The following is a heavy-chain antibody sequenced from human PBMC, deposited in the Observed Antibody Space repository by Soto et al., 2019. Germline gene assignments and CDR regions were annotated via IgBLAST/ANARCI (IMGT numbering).Heavy chain of an antibody. D-gene: IGHD6-19*01. V-gene: IGHV3-21*01. J-gene: IGHJ4*02. CDR3: ARDLALAGNY. CDR1: GFTFSSYA. Sequence: GGSLRLSCAASGFTFSSYAMNWVRQTQGKGLEWVSSISSTSSYTHYSDSVKGRFTISRDNANNSLFLQMNSLRAEDTATYYCARDLALAGNYWGQGVLVTVSS. CDR2: ISSTSSYT.